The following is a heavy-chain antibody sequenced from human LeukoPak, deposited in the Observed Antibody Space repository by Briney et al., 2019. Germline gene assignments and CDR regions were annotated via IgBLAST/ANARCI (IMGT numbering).Heavy chain of an antibody. J-gene: IGHJ4*02. CDR1: GFTFSDYY. CDR3: AREKRYSGYDFDY. Sequence: GGSLRLSCAASGFTFSDYYMSWIRQAPGKGLEWVSYISSSGTTIYYADSVKGRFTISRDNAKNSLYLQMNSLRAEDTAVYYCAREKRYSGYDFDYWGQGTLVTVSS. CDR2: ISSSGTTI. D-gene: IGHD5-12*01. V-gene: IGHV3-11*01.